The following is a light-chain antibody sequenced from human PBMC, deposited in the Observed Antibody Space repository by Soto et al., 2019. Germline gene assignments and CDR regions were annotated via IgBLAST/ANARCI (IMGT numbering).Light chain of an antibody. CDR2: KAS. CDR3: QQYYSYPRT. J-gene: IGKJ1*01. CDR1: QSINGW. V-gene: IGKV1-5*03. Sequence: DIQLTQSPSTLSASVGDRVTITCRASQSINGWLAWYQHKPGQAPNLLIYKASTLESGVPSRFSGSGSGTDFTLTISCLQSEDFATYYCQQYYSYPRTFGQGTKVDIK.